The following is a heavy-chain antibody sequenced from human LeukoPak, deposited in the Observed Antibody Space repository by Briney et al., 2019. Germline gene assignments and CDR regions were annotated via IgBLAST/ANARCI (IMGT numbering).Heavy chain of an antibody. Sequence: PGGSLRLSCAASGFTVSSNYMSWVRQAPGKGLEWVSAISGSGGSTYYADSVKGRFTISRDNSKNTLYLQMGSLRAEDTAVYYCAKEGIEILTYDYVWGSYRPPFDYWGQGTLVTVSS. CDR2: ISGSGGST. J-gene: IGHJ4*02. CDR1: GFTVSSNY. V-gene: IGHV3-53*05. D-gene: IGHD3-16*02. CDR3: AKEGIEILTYDYVWGSYRPPFDY.